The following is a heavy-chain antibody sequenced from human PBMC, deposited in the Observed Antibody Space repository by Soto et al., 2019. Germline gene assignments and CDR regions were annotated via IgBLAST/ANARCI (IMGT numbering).Heavy chain of an antibody. CDR3: ARESVDTAMVTEYYFDY. CDR1: GHSITSHY. CDR2: IDPNDGST. J-gene: IGHJ4*01. D-gene: IGHD5-18*01. Sequence: GASVKVACKASGHSITSHYMHWVRQAPGQGLEWMGTIDPNDGSTNYAQKFQGRVTMTTDTSTSTAYMELRSLRSDDTAVYYCARESVDTAMVTEYYFDYWG. V-gene: IGHV1-46*01.